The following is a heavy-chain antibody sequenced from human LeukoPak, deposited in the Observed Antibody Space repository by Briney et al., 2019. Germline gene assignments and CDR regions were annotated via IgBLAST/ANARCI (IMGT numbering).Heavy chain of an antibody. CDR1: GLRFSDYY. J-gene: IGHJ6*03. CDR3: ARGREQQPGWNYYYYYYMDV. V-gene: IGHV3-20*04. Sequence: GGSLRLSCAASGLRFSDYYVSWIRQAPGKGLEWVSGINWNGGSTGYADSVKGRFTISRDNAKNSLYLQMNSLRAEDTALYYCARGREQQPGWNYYYYYYMDVWGKGTTVTVSS. D-gene: IGHD6-13*01. CDR2: INWNGGST.